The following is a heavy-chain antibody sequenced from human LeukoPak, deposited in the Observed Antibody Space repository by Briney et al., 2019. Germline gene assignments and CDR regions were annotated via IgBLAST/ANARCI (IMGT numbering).Heavy chain of an antibody. CDR1: GFTFSSYW. CDR2: IKQDGSEK. V-gene: IGHV3-7*03. J-gene: IGHJ3*02. D-gene: IGHD3-9*01. CDR3: ARSYYDILTGPGAFDI. Sequence: GGSLRLSCAASGFTFSSYWMSWVRQAPGKGLEWVANIKQDGSEKYYVDSVKGRFTISRDNAKNTLYLQMNSLRAEDTAVYYCARSYYDILTGPGAFDIWGQGTMVTVSS.